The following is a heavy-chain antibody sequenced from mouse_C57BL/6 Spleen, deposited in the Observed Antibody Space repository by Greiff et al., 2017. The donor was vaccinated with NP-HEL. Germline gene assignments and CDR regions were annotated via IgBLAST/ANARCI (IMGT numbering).Heavy chain of an antibody. CDR3: APTGTGGAMDY. V-gene: IGHV1-64*01. Sequence: QVQLQQPGAELVKPGASVKLSCKASGYTFTSYWMHWVKQRPGQGLEWIGMIHPNSGSTNYNEKFKSKATLTVEKSSSTAYMQLSSLTAEDSAVYYCAPTGTGGAMDYWGQGTSVTVSS. D-gene: IGHD4-1*02. CDR2: IHPNSGST. J-gene: IGHJ4*01. CDR1: GYTFTSYW.